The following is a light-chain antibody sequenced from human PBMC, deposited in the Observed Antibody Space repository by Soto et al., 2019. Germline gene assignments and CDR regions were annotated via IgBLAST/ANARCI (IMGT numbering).Light chain of an antibody. CDR2: EGS. V-gene: IGLV2-23*01. Sequence: QSALTQPASVSGSPGQSITISCTGTSSYIGTDNLVSWYQQHPGKAPKLIIYEGSKRPSGVSNRFSGSKSGNTASLTISGLQAEDGADYYCCSYAGTSTWVFGGGTKVTVL. J-gene: IGLJ3*02. CDR3: CSYAGTSTWV. CDR1: SSYIGTDNL.